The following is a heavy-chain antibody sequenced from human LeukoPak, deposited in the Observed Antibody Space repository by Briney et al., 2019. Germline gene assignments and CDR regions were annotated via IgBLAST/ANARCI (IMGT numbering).Heavy chain of an antibody. CDR3: ARGEAWARYYYYGMDV. Sequence: SETLSLTCTVSGGSISSYYWSWIPQPPGKGLEWIGYIYYSGSTNYNPSLKSRVTISVDTSKNQFSLKLSSVTAADTAVYYRARGEAWARYYYYGMDVWGQGTTVTVSS. D-gene: IGHD1-26*01. CDR1: GGSISSYY. CDR2: IYYSGST. V-gene: IGHV4-59*01. J-gene: IGHJ6*02.